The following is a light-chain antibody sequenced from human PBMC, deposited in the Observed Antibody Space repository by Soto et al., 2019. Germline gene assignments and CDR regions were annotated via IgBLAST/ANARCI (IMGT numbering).Light chain of an antibody. CDR2: GAS. V-gene: IGKV3-20*01. CDR3: QQYGSSST. J-gene: IGKJ5*01. Sequence: IVLTQSPGTLSLSAVERATLSCRASQSVSSSYLAWYQQKPGQTPRLLIYGASSRPTGIPDRFSGSGSGTDFTLTISRLEPEDFAVYYCQQYGSSSTFGQGTRLEIK. CDR1: QSVSSSY.